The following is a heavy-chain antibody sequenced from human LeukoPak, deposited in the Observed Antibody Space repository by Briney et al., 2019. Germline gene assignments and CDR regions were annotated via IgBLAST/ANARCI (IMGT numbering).Heavy chain of an antibody. J-gene: IGHJ3*02. CDR1: GFSFSDYG. Sequence: PGGPLRLSWAASGFSFSDYGIHWVRQAPGTGLEWGGVIWHDGKNNYYAPSVEGRFTISRDNSKNMTFLQMAGLRAEASALYFCHAGNYLDHVVFDIWGQGTEVIVSS. V-gene: IGHV3-30*12. D-gene: IGHD5-24*01. CDR3: HAGNYLDHVVFDI. CDR2: IWHDGKNN.